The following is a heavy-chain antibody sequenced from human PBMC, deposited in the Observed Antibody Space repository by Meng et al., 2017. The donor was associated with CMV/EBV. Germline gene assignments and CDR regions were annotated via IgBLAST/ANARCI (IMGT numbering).Heavy chain of an antibody. CDR2: ISSSSSYI. Sequence: ETLSLTCTVSGGSISSSNYYWGWIRQAPGKGLEWVSSISSSSSYIYYADSVKGRFTISRDNAKNSLYLQMNSLRAEDTAVYYCARDKRFQGWFDPWGQGTLVTVSS. CDR3: ARDKRFQGWFDP. V-gene: IGHV3-21*01. D-gene: IGHD5-24*01. CDR1: GGSISSSN. J-gene: IGHJ5*02.